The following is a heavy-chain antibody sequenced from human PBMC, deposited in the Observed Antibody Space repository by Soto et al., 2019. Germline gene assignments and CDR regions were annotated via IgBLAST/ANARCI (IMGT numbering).Heavy chain of an antibody. J-gene: IGHJ6*02. V-gene: IGHV4-59*08. CDR2: IHDSGDT. Sequence: QVHLQESGPGLVKPSETLSLTCTVSGGSMSSHKWSWIRQPPGKGLEWIGYIHDSGDTSYNPSLKRLVTPSADKSKKQFSRKLRSVTAADTDVYYCVRQGFGDLHGLVDVWGQGTMVTVSS. CDR3: VRQGFGDLHGLVDV. D-gene: IGHD3-10*01. CDR1: GGSMSSHK.